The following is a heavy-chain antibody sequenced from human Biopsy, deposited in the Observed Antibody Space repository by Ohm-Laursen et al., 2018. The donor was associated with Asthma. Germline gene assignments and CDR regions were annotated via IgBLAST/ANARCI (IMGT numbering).Heavy chain of an antibody. Sequence: TLSLTCDVYPGSFSGFFWAWVRQPPGNRLAWIGSVYHSGETYYSSSLRSRLTMSVDTSRNQFSLRLTSVTAADTAVYFCARHWSGNGWHDMYTWFDPWGLGTLVTVSS. J-gene: IGHJ5*02. CDR3: ARHWSGNGWHDMYTWFDP. V-gene: IGHV4-34*01. D-gene: IGHD1-1*01. CDR2: VYHSGET. CDR1: PGSFSGFF.